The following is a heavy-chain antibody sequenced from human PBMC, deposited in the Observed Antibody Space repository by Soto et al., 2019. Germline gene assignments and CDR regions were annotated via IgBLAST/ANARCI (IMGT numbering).Heavy chain of an antibody. CDR3: ARDHCSSSNCSPPWYFDL. J-gene: IGHJ2*01. CDR2: ISNTGTTK. D-gene: IGHD2-2*01. Sequence: GGSLRLSSTTSGFTFNDYYMNWVRQAPGKGLEWVSYISNTGTTKYYADSVKGRFTISRDTSKNSLFLQMNSLRAEDSALYYFARDHCSSSNCSPPWYFDLRGRGTLVTV. CDR1: GFTFNDYY. V-gene: IGHV3-11*01.